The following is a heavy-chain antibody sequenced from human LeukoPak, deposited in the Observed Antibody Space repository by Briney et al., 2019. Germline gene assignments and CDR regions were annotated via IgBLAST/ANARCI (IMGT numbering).Heavy chain of an antibody. J-gene: IGHJ4*02. CDR1: GGSISSYY. Sequence: SETLSLTCSVSGGSISSYYWSWIRQPAGKGPEWIGRIYSSGSTNYNPSLKTRVTMSLDTSKNQFSLNLTTVTAADTAVYYCARTSARGAQFDYWGQGTLVTVSS. CDR3: ARTSARGAQFDY. CDR2: IYSSGST. V-gene: IGHV4-4*07. D-gene: IGHD3-10*01.